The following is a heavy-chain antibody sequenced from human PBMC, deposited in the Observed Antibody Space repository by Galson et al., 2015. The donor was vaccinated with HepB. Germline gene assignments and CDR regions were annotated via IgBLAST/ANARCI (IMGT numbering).Heavy chain of an antibody. V-gene: IGHV3-64D*06. Sequence: SAILGCGASGFTFGSYGMHWVRQAGGEGLEYVSAISSNGGSTYYADSVKDKVNIPRSNSKNTLYLQMSSLRAEDTSVYYWVKEAEYYDCGNGDAPVYGMDVWGQGTTVTVSS. J-gene: IGHJ6*02. CDR2: ISSNGGST. CDR3: VKEAEYYDCGNGDAPVYGMDV. CDR1: GFTFGSYG. D-gene: IGHD3-3*01.